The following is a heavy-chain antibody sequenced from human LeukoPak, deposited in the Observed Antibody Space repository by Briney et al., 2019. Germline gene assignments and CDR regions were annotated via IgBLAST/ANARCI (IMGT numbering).Heavy chain of an antibody. J-gene: IGHJ3*02. Sequence: ASVKVSCKASGGTFSSYAISWVRQAPGQGLEWMGGIIPIFGTANYAQKFQGRVTITADESTSTAYMELSSLRSEDTAVYYCARVFTYYDILTGYHSSVDAFDIWGQGTMVTVSS. V-gene: IGHV1-69*13. CDR1: GGTFSSYA. D-gene: IGHD3-9*01. CDR3: ARVFTYYDILTGYHSSVDAFDI. CDR2: IIPIFGTA.